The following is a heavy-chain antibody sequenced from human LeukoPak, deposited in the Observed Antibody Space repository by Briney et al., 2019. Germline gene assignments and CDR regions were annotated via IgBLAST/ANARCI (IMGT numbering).Heavy chain of an antibody. CDR3: ARAALGIVATIGSNWFDP. J-gene: IGHJ5*02. D-gene: IGHD5-12*01. V-gene: IGHV4-34*01. CDR1: GGSFSGYY. Sequence: PSETLSLTCAVYGGSFSGYYWSWIRQPPGKGLEWIGEINHSGSTNYNPSLKSRVTISVDTSKNQLSLKLSSVTAADTAVYYCARAALGIVATIGSNWFDPWGQGTLVTVST. CDR2: INHSGST.